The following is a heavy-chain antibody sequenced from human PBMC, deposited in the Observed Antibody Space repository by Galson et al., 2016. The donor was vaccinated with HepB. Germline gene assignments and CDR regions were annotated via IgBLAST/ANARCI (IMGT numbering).Heavy chain of an antibody. Sequence: SVKVSCKASGYTFMRYGISWVRQAPGQGPEWMGYISAHNGNTNYTEDFQDRVTMTTDRVTSTAYMELRSLRTDDTAMYFCARNPNHCTRTTCYSLLYFDLWGRGTLVTVSS. CDR1: GYTFMRYG. CDR2: ISAHNGNT. CDR3: ARNPNHCTRTTCYSLLYFDL. V-gene: IGHV1-18*01. J-gene: IGHJ2*01. D-gene: IGHD2-2*01.